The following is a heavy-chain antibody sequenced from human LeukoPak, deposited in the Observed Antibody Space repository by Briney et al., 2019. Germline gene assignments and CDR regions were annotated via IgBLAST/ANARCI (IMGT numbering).Heavy chain of an antibody. V-gene: IGHV3-30*02. CDR3: AKDKTMAPGYYYYYMDV. D-gene: IGHD3-10*01. CDR1: GFTFSSYG. CDR2: IRYDGSNK. Sequence: GGSLRLSCAASGFTFSSYGMHWVRQAPGKGLEWVAFIRYDGSNKYYADSVKGRFTISRDNSKNTLYLQMNSLRAEDTAVYYCAKDKTMAPGYYYYYMDVWGKGTTVTISS. J-gene: IGHJ6*03.